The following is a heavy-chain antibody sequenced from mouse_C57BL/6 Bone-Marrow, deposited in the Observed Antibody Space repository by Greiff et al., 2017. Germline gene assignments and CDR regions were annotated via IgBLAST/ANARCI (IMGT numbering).Heavy chain of an antibody. CDR1: GFTFNTYA. J-gene: IGHJ4*01. D-gene: IGHD2-4*01. V-gene: IGHV10-3*01. CDR3: VRDPIYYDYGNYAMDY. CDR2: IRSKSSNYAT. Sequence: EVQLVESGGGLVQPTGSLKLSCAASGFTFNTYAMHWVRQAPGKGLEWVARIRSKSSNYATYYADSVKDRFTISRDDSQSMLYLQMNNLKTEDTAMYYWVRDPIYYDYGNYAMDYWGQGTSVTVSS.